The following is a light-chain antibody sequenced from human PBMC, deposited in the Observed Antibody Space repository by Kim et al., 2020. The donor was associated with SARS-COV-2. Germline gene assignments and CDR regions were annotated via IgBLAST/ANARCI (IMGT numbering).Light chain of an antibody. CDR3: QLWDSSTDHWV. Sequence: SYELTQPPSLSVAPGKTATFTCGVDNIGRKTVHWYQQKPGQAPIVVIYYDNDRPSGIPERFSGSNSGNTATLTISRVEAGDEADYYCQLWDSSTDHWVFGGGTQLTVL. CDR1: NIGRKT. CDR2: YDN. V-gene: IGLV3-21*04. J-gene: IGLJ3*02.